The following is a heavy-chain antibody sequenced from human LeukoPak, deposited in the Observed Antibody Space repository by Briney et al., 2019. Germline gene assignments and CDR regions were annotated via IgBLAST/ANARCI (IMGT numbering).Heavy chain of an antibody. Sequence: PGGSLRLSCAASGFTFSNAWMSWIRQPPGKGLEWIGYIYYSGSTNYNPSLKSRVTISVDTSKNQFSLKLSSVTAADRAVYYCARGGGYGYYYYYMDVWGKGTTVTVSS. V-gene: IGHV4-59*01. J-gene: IGHJ6*03. CDR3: ARGGGYGYYYYYMDV. CDR2: IYYSGST. D-gene: IGHD5-12*01. CDR1: GFTFSNAW.